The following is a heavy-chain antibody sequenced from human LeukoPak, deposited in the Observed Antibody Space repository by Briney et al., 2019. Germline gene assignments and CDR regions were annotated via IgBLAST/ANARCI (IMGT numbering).Heavy chain of an antibody. Sequence: GGSLRLSCAASGFTFSSYAMSWVRQAPGKGLEWVSAISGSGGSTYYADSVKGRFTIPRDNSKNTLYLQMNSLRAEDTAVYYCARGGLSGSYYPLSLDYWGQGTLVTVSS. V-gene: IGHV3-23*01. J-gene: IGHJ4*02. CDR3: ARGGLSGSYYPLSLDY. CDR1: GFTFSSYA. CDR2: ISGSGGST. D-gene: IGHD1-26*01.